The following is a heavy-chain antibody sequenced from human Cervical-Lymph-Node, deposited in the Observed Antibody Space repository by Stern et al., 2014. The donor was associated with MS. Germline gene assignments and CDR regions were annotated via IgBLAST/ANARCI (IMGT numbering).Heavy chain of an antibody. D-gene: IGHD3-10*01. CDR1: GFTLDDYD. CDR2: LSWTSGSL. V-gene: IGHV3-9*01. Sequence: EVQLVESGGGLVQPGRSLRLSCAASGFTLDDYDIHWVRQAPGKGLEWVSGLSWTSGSLGYADSVKGRVTSARDKAKNSLYLQMNSLRTEDTALYYCAAGSPYYFYAMDVWGHGTTVTVSS. CDR3: AAGSPYYFYAMDV. J-gene: IGHJ6*02.